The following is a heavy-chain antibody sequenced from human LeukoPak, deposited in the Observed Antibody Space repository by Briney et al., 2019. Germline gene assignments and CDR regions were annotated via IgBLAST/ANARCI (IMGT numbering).Heavy chain of an antibody. CDR2: IKQDGSEK. D-gene: IGHD3-3*01. CDR1: GFTFSSYS. Sequence: QPGGSLRLSCAASGFTFSSYSMNWVRQAPGKGLEWVANIKQDGSEKYYVDSVKGRFTISRDNAKNSLYLQMNSLRAEDTAVYYCARELTPKNKFTIFGVVTKLYFDYWGQGTLVTVSS. CDR3: ARELTPKNKFTIFGVVTKLYFDY. J-gene: IGHJ4*02. V-gene: IGHV3-7*01.